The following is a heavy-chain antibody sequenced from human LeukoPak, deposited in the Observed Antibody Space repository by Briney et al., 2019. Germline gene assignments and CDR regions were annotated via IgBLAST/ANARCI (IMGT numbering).Heavy chain of an antibody. V-gene: IGHV3-23*01. Sequence: AGGSRRLSCAASGFTFSSYAMSWVRQAPGKGLEWVSAISGSGGSTYYADSVKGRFTISRDNAKNSLYLQMNSLRAEDTAVYYCAIQTRDYDILTGYYITDYWGQGTLVTVSS. CDR2: ISGSGGST. D-gene: IGHD3-9*01. CDR3: AIQTRDYDILTGYYITDY. CDR1: GFTFSSYA. J-gene: IGHJ4*02.